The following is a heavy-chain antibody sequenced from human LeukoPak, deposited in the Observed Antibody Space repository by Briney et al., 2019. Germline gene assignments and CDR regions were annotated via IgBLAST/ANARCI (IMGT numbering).Heavy chain of an antibody. J-gene: IGHJ6*02. CDR3: AKVLLTDCQRYCSSTSHYYYYGMDV. D-gene: IGHD2-2*01. CDR1: GYTLTELS. CDR2: FDPEDGET. Sequence: ASVKVSCKVSGYTLTELSMHWVRQAPGKGPEWMGGFDPEDGETIYAQKFQGRVTMTEDTSTDTAYMELSSLRAEDTAVYYCAKVLLTDCQRYCSSTSHYYYYGMDVWGQGTTVTVSS. V-gene: IGHV1-24*01.